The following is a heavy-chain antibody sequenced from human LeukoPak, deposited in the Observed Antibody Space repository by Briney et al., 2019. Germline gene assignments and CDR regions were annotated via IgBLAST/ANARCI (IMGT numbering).Heavy chain of an antibody. Sequence: GRSLRLSCAASGFTFSSYAMHWVRQAQGKGLEWVAVISYDGSNKYYADSVKGRFTISRDNSKNTLYLQMNSLRAEDTAVYYCARATLQYYYYYGMDVWGQGTTVTVSS. CDR3: ARATLQYYYYYGMDV. J-gene: IGHJ6*02. CDR2: ISYDGSNK. V-gene: IGHV3-30-3*01. CDR1: GFTFSSYA. D-gene: IGHD2-21*02.